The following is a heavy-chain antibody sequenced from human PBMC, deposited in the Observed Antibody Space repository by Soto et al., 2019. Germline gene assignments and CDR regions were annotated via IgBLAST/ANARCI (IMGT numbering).Heavy chain of an antibody. V-gene: IGHV4-59*01. CDR2: ISYSGST. Sequence: SETLSLTCTVSGGSISSYYWSWIRQPPGKGLEWIGYISYSGSTNYNPSLKSRVTISVDTSQNQFSLKLSSVTAADTAVYYCARDSFPNWFDPWGQGTLVTVSS. CDR3: ARDSFPNWFDP. J-gene: IGHJ5*02. CDR1: GGSISSYY.